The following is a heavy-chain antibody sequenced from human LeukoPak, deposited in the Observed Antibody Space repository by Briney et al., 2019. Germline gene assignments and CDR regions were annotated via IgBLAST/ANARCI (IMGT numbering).Heavy chain of an antibody. V-gene: IGHV3-7*01. Sequence: GGSLRLSCEASGFTFSNHAMTWVRQAPGKGLERVASISQDGGESYYADSVRGRFTISRDNAKNTLYLQMNSLRAEDTTMYYCTRLQSYYNSWGQGTLVTVSS. CDR3: TRLQSYYNS. D-gene: IGHD1-14*01. CDR2: ISQDGGES. CDR1: GFTFSNHA. J-gene: IGHJ1*01.